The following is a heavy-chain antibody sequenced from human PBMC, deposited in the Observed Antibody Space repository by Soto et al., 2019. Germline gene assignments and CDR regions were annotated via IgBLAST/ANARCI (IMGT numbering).Heavy chain of an antibody. V-gene: IGHV1-18*01. CDR2: ISAYNGNT. CDR3: ARVREQQLEAYNWFAP. J-gene: IGHJ5*02. CDR1: GYTFTSYG. D-gene: IGHD6-13*01. Sequence: QVQLVQSGAEVKKPGASVKVSCKASGYTFTSYGISWVRQAPGQGLESMGWISAYNGNTNYAQKLQGRVTMTTDTSTSTAYMELRSLRSDDTAVYYCARVREQQLEAYNWFAPWGQGTLVTVSS.